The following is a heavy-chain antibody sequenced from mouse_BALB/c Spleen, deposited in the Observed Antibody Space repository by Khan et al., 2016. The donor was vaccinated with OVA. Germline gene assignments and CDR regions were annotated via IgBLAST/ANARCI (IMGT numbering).Heavy chain of an antibody. Sequence: VQLQQSGAELARPGASVKMSCKASGYTFTSNTMHWVKQRPGQGLEWIGYINPRSGYTDYTQRFKDKATLTADKSSSTAYMQLSSLTSEDSAVYYCATRTTGYALAYWGLGTSVTVSS. CDR2: INPRSGYT. J-gene: IGHJ4*01. CDR3: ATRTTGYALAY. V-gene: IGHV1-4*01. D-gene: IGHD2-14*01. CDR1: GYTFTSNT.